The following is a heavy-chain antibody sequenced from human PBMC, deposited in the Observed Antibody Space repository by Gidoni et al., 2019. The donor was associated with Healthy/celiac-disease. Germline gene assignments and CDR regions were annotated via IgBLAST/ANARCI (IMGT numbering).Heavy chain of an antibody. J-gene: IGHJ4*02. D-gene: IGHD6-19*01. V-gene: IGHV3-21*01. CDR3: ARDPQWLVNYFDY. CDR2: ISSSSSYI. Sequence: EVQLVESGGGLVQPGGSLRLSCASSGFTFSSYSMNWVRQAPGKGLEWVSSISSSSSYIYYADSVKGRFTISRDNAKNSLYLQMNSLRAEDTAVYYCARDPQWLVNYFDYWGQGTLVTVSS. CDR1: GFTFSSYS.